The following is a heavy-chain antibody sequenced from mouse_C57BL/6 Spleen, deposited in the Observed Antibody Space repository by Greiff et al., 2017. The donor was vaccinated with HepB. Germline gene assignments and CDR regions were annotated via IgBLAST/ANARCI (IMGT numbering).Heavy chain of an antibody. CDR1: GYTFTSYW. J-gene: IGHJ4*01. D-gene: IGHD1-1*02. V-gene: IGHV1-55*01. Sequence: VQLQQSGAELVKPGASVKMSCKASGYTFTSYWITWVKQRPGQGLEWIGDIYPGSGSTNYNEKFKSKATLTVDTSSSTAYMQLSSLTSEDSAVYYCARKRKNPDYASMDYWGQGTSVTVSS. CDR3: ARKRKNPDYASMDY. CDR2: IYPGSGST.